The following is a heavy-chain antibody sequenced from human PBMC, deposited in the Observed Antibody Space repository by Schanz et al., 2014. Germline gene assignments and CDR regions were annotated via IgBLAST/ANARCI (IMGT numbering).Heavy chain of an antibody. CDR2: INHSGST. D-gene: IGHD6-13*01. Sequence: QLQLQQWGAGLLKASETLSLTCAVYSGSFSGYYWSWIRQPPGKGLEWIGEINHSGSTNYNPSLKSRVTISVDTSKNQFSLKLSSVTAADTAVYYCARGPDSTSADVTRGRRRYYFDYWGQGTLVTVSS. CDR1: SGSFSGYY. CDR3: ARGPDSTSADVTRGRRRYYFDY. J-gene: IGHJ4*02. V-gene: IGHV4-34*01.